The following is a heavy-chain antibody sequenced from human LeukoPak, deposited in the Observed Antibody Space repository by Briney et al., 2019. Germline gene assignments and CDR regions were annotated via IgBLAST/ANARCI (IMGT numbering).Heavy chain of an antibody. CDR3: ASDGCGGDCHMVY. V-gene: IGHV3-7*01. D-gene: IGHD2-21*02. Sequence: PGGSLRLSCAASGFTFSRHWMNWVRQAPGKGLEWVANMKPDGSEKCYVDSVKGRFTISRDNSKNTLYLQMNSLRAEDTAVYYCASDGCGGDCHMVYWGQGTLVTVSS. J-gene: IGHJ4*02. CDR2: MKPDGSEK. CDR1: GFTFSRHW.